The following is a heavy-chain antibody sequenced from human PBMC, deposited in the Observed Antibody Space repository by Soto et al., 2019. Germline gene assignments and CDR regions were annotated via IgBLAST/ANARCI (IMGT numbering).Heavy chain of an antibody. Sequence: XGSLRLSCAAAGFTFSSYSMSWVRQAPGKGLEWVSGFRTSGDGGTTYYADSVKGRFTISRDNSKNMLFLQMNSLRAEDTAIYYCAKKVNSGPGSQYFDYSGQGTLVTVSS. D-gene: IGHD3-10*01. J-gene: IGHJ4*02. CDR3: AKKVNSGPGSQYFDY. V-gene: IGHV3-23*01. CDR2: FRTSGDGGTT. CDR1: GFTFSSYS.